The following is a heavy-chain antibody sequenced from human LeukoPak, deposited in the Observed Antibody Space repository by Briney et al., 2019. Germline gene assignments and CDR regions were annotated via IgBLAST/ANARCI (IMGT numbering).Heavy chain of an antibody. CDR3: ASPHSSSWYSEVTKPYYYGMDV. CDR1: GYTFTSYG. D-gene: IGHD6-13*01. Sequence: GASVKVSCKASGYTFTSYGISWVRQAPGQGLEWMGWISAYNGNTNYAQKLQGRVTMTTDTSTSTAYMELSSLRSEDTAVYYCASPHSSSWYSEVTKPYYYGMDVWGQGTTVTVSS. V-gene: IGHV1-18*01. J-gene: IGHJ6*02. CDR2: ISAYNGNT.